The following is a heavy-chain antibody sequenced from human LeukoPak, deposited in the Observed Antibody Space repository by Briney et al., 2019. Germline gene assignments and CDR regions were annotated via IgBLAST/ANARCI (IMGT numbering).Heavy chain of an antibody. CDR3: ASVLQSGTYPSGSDYYFDS. D-gene: IGHD1-26*01. V-gene: IGHV4-39*02. Sequence: SETLSLTCYVSGDSINDDNYYWGWVRQSPGAGLEWLGSVYHNGHTIYTPSLKSRLTLSVDTSKNHFSLNLTSATAADTAVYFCASVLQSGTYPSGSDYYFDSWGRGTLVTVTS. CDR2: VYHNGHT. J-gene: IGHJ4*01. CDR1: GDSINDDNYY.